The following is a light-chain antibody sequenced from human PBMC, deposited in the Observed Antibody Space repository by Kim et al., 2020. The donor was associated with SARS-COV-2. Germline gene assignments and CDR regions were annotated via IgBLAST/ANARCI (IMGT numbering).Light chain of an antibody. CDR3: GADHGSGSNFVLV. V-gene: IGLV9-49*01. J-gene: IGLJ2*01. CDR1: SGYSNYK. Sequence: CTLSSGYSNYKVDLYRQRPGKGPRFVMRVGTGGIVGSKGDGIPDRFSVLGSGLNRYLTIKNIQEEDESDYHCGADHGSGSNFVLVFGGGTQLTVL. CDR2: VGTGGIVG.